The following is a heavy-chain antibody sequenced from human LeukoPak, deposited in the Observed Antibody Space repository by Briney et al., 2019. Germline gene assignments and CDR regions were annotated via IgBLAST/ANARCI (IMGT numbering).Heavy chain of an antibody. J-gene: IGHJ4*02. CDR2: ISLSTSSI. CDR3: ADGPGDYGAPFDY. V-gene: IGHV3-48*01. CDR1: GFTFSSYS. Sequence: GGSLRLSCEASGFTFSSYSMNWVRQAPGKGLEWVSYISLSTSSIYYADSVKGRFTVSRDNAKNPLYLQMNSLRAEDTAVYYCADGPGDYGAPFDYWGQGTLVTVSS. D-gene: IGHD4-17*01.